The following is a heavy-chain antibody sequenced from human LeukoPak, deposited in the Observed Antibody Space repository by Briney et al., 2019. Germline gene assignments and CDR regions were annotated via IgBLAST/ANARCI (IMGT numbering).Heavy chain of an antibody. V-gene: IGHV3-21*01. CDR3: AREYCSGGSCYLAYY. J-gene: IGHJ4*02. D-gene: IGHD2-15*01. CDR1: GFTFSSYS. Sequence: GGSLRLSCAASGFTFSSYSMNWVRQAPGKGVEWVSSISSSSSYIYYADSVKGRFTISRDNAKNSLYLQMNSLRAEDTAVYYCAREYCSGGSCYLAYYWGQGTLVTVSS. CDR2: ISSSSSYI.